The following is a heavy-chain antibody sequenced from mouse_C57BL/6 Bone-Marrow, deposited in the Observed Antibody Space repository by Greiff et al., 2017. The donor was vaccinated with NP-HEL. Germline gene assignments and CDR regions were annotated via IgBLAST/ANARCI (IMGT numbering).Heavy chain of an antibody. CDR3: ARYPFAY. J-gene: IGHJ3*01. V-gene: IGHV1-50*01. Sequence: QVQLKQSGAELVKPGASVKLSCKASGYTFTSYWMQWVKQRPGQGLEWIGEIDPSDSYTNYNQKFKGKATLTVDTSSSTAYMQLSSLTSEDSAVYYCARYPFAYWGQGTLVTVSA. CDR1: GYTFTSYW. CDR2: IDPSDSYT.